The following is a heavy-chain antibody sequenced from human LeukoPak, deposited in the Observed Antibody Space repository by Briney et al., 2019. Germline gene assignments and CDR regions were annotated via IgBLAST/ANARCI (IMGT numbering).Heavy chain of an antibody. CDR2: INPSGGST. J-gene: IGHJ5*02. Sequence: ASVKVSCKASGYNFTGYYMHWMRQAPGQGLEWMGIINPSGGSTSYAQKFQGRVTMTRDTSTSTVYMELSSLRSEDTAVYYCARDIRVRGVTNWFDPWGQGTLVTVSS. CDR3: ARDIRVRGVTNWFDP. V-gene: IGHV1-46*01. CDR1: GYNFTGYY. D-gene: IGHD3-10*01.